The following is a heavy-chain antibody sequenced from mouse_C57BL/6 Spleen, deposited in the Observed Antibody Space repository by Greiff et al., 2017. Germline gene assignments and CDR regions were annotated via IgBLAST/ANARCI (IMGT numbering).Heavy chain of an antibody. J-gene: IGHJ3*01. Sequence: EVKLMESGGDLVKPGGSLKLSCAASGFTFSSYGMSWVRQTPDKRLEWVATISSGGSYTYYPDSVKGRFTISRDNAKNTLYLQMSSLKSEDTAMYYCARHPLYSNLVWFAYWGQGTLVTVSA. CDR2: ISSGGSYT. D-gene: IGHD2-5*01. CDR3: ARHPLYSNLVWFAY. CDR1: GFTFSSYG. V-gene: IGHV5-6*01.